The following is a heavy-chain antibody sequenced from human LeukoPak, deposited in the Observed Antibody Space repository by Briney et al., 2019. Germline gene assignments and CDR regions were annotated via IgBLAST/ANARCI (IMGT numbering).Heavy chain of an antibody. J-gene: IGHJ4*02. Sequence: GGSLRLSCAASGFTFSSYAMHWVRQAPGKGLEYVSAISSNGGSTYYANSVKGRFTISRDNSKNTLYLQMGSLRAEDMAVYYCATDSSSSGLAFDYWGQGTLVTVSP. CDR2: ISSNGGST. D-gene: IGHD6-6*01. CDR1: GFTFSSYA. CDR3: ATDSSSSGLAFDY. V-gene: IGHV3-64*01.